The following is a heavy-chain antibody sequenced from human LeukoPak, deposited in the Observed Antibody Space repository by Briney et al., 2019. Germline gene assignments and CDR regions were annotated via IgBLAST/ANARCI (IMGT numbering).Heavy chain of an antibody. D-gene: IGHD6-13*01. CDR2: IYPGDSDT. CDR1: GYSFTSFW. Sequence: GESLKIFCKGSGYSFTSFWIGWVRQMPGKGLEWMGVIYPGDSDTRYSPSFQGQVTISADKSINTAYLQWSSLKASDTAMYYCATALFSSTWYAGSDYWGQGTLVTVSS. V-gene: IGHV5-51*01. J-gene: IGHJ4*02. CDR3: ATALFSSTWYAGSDY.